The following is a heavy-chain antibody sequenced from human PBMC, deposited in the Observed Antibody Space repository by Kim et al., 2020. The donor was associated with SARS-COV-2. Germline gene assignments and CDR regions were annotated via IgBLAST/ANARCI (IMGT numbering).Heavy chain of an antibody. V-gene: IGHV4-39*01. D-gene: IGHD3-3*01. Sequence: NPTRKRHVTIAVDTSKNQFTLELSSVTAADTAVYYCARTIVGVVTRIFDIWGQGTMVTVSS. CDR3: ARTIVGVVTRIFDI. J-gene: IGHJ3*02.